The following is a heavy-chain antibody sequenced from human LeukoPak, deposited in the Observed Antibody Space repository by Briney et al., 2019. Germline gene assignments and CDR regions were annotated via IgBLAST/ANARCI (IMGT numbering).Heavy chain of an antibody. CDR1: GFAFSSYA. J-gene: IGHJ4*02. CDR3: ATPTGIAVAFDY. Sequence: QAGGSLRLSCAASGFAFSSYAMGWVRQAPGKGLEWVSAISGSGGSTYYADSVKGRFTISRDNSKNTLYLQMNSLRAEDTAVYYCATPTGIAVAFDYWGQGTLVTVSS. V-gene: IGHV3-23*01. CDR2: ISGSGGST. D-gene: IGHD6-19*01.